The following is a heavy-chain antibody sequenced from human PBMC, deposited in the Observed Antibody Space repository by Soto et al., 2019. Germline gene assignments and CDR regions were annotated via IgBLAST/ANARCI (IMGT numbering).Heavy chain of an antibody. CDR3: ARSTQFSHYDFWSGYYTYYYYMDV. J-gene: IGHJ6*03. Sequence: ASVKVSCKASGYTFTSYDINWVRQATGQGLEWMGWMNPNSGNAGYAQKFQGRVTMTRNTSISTAYMELSSLRSEDTAVYYCARSTQFSHYDFWSGYYTYYYYMDVWGKGTTVTV. CDR1: GYTFTSYD. CDR2: MNPNSGNA. V-gene: IGHV1-8*01. D-gene: IGHD3-3*01.